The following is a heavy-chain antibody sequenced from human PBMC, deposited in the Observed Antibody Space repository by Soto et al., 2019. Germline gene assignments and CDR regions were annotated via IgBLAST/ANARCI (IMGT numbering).Heavy chain of an antibody. J-gene: IGHJ4*02. Sequence: QVQLHQWGAGLLKPSETLSLTCGVYGGSFSGSFWSWIRQPPGKGLEWLGEINDSGGTHYNPSLKSRVSLSVDTSKNQFSLNLRSVTAADTAVYYCASGRGTENYWGQGTLVTVSS. CDR1: GGSFSGSF. D-gene: IGHD3-10*01. CDR3: ASGRGTENY. V-gene: IGHV4-34*01. CDR2: INDSGGT.